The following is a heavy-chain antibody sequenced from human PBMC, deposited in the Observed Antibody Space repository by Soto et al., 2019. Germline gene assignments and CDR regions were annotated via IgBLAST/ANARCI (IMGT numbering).Heavy chain of an antibody. D-gene: IGHD6-19*01. V-gene: IGHV4-59*01. Sequence: QVQLQESGPGLVKPSETLSLTCTVSGGSISSYYWSWIRQPPGKGLEWIGYIYYSGSTNYNPSLNSRVTISVDPSKNQFSLKLSSVTAADTAVYYCARVTFSGSGWYVFDYWGQGTLVTVSS. CDR1: GGSISSYY. J-gene: IGHJ4*02. CDR3: ARVTFSGSGWYVFDY. CDR2: IYYSGST.